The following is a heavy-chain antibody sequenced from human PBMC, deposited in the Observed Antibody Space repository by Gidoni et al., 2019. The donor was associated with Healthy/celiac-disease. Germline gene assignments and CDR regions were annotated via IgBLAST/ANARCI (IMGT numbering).Heavy chain of an antibody. CDR1: GGSFSGSY. CDR3: ARGRDDVLRFLEWLYYFDY. D-gene: IGHD3-3*01. Sequence: QVQLQQWGAGLLKPSETLSLTCAVYGGSFSGSYWSWIRQPPGKGLEWIGEINHSGSTNYNPSLKSRVTISVDTSKNQFSLKLSSVTAADTAVYYCARGRDDVLRFLEWLYYFDYWGQGTLVTVSS. J-gene: IGHJ4*02. V-gene: IGHV4-34*01. CDR2: INHSGST.